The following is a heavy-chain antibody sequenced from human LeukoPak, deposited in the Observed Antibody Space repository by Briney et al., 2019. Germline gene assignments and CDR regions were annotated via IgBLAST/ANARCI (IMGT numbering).Heavy chain of an antibody. D-gene: IGHD3-10*01. CDR2: ISASNGNT. CDR1: GYTFTSYG. V-gene: IGHV1-18*01. CDR3: ARGPRITLIRGGQWYYYMDV. Sequence: ASVKVSCKASGYTFTSYGISWVRQAPGQGLEWMGWISASNGNTNYAQKFQGRVTMTRDTSTSTVYMELSSLRSEDTAVYYCARGPRITLIRGGQWYYYMDVWGKGTTVTISS. J-gene: IGHJ6*03.